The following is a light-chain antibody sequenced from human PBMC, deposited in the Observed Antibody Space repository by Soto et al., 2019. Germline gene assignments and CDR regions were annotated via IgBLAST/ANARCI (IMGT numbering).Light chain of an antibody. CDR1: SSDVDDYRY. J-gene: IGLJ1*01. CDR2: DGT. CDR3: SSYTSISTLYV. Sequence: QSVLAQPRSVSGSPGQLLTISCTGTSSDVDDYRYVSWYQQYPGKAPKLVIYDGTKRPSGVPDRFSGSNSDNTASLTISGLQAEDEADYYCSSYTSISTLYVFGTGTKVTVL. V-gene: IGLV2-11*01.